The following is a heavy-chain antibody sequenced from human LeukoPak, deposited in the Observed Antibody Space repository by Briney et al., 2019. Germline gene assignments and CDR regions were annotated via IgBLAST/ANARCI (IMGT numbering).Heavy chain of an antibody. CDR1: GFTFTSYA. CDR3: AKSLYCGGDCYNFQH. D-gene: IGHD2-21*01. Sequence: GGSLRLSCAASGFTFTSYAMSWVRQAPGKGLEWVSTISGSGSGVTAYYADSVKGRFTISRDSSKNTLYLEMNSLRAEDTAVYFCAKSLYCGGDCYNFQHWGQGTLVTVSS. V-gene: IGHV3-23*01. CDR2: ISGSGSGVTA. J-gene: IGHJ1*01.